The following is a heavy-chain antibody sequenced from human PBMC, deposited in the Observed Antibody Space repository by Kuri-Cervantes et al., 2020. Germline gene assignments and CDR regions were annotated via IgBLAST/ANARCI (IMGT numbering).Heavy chain of an antibody. V-gene: IGHV4-59*01. CDR3: ARYGNYHGSGSLSNWFDP. J-gene: IGHJ5*02. CDR2: IYYSGST. CDR1: GGSISSYY. Sequence: SETLSLTCTVSGGSISSYYWSWIRQPPGKGLEWIGYIYYSGSTNYNPSLKSRVTISVDTSKNQFSLQLTSVTAADTAVYYCARYGNYHGSGSLSNWFDPWGQGTLVTVSS. D-gene: IGHD3-10*01.